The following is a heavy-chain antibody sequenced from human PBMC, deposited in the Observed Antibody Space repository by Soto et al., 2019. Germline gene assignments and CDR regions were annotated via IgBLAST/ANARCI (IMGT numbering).Heavy chain of an antibody. CDR3: TTGIMITFGGVIVPPY. CDR1: GFTFSNAW. CDR2: IKSKTDGGTT. J-gene: IGHJ4*02. D-gene: IGHD3-16*02. V-gene: IGHV3-15*01. Sequence: SGGSLRLSCAASGFTFSNAWMSWVRQAPGKGLEWVGRIKSKTDGGTTDYAAPVKGRFTISRDDSKNTLYLHMNSLRTEDTAVYYCTTGIMITFGGVIVPPYWGQGTLVTVSS.